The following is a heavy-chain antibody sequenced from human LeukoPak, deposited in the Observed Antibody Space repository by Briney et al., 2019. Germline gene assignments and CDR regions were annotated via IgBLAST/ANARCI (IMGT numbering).Heavy chain of an antibody. D-gene: IGHD3-16*02. V-gene: IGHV1-46*01. CDR2: INPSGGST. J-gene: IGHJ4*02. CDR1: GYTFTSYY. CDR3: ARAPNIWGSYRYYFDH. Sequence: ASVKVSCKASGYTFTSYYMHWVRQAPGQGLEWMGIINPSGGSTSYAQKFQGRVTMTRDTSTSTVYMELSSLRSEDTAVYYCARAPNIWGSYRYYFDHWGQGTLVTVSS.